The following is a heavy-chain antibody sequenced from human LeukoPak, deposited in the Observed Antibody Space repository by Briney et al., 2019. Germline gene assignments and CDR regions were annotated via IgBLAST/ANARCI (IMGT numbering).Heavy chain of an antibody. J-gene: IGHJ4*02. CDR1: GFTFSGSA. Sequence: GGSLRLSCAASGFTFSGSAMHWVRQAPGKGLEWVGRIRSKANSYATAYAASVKGRFTISRDDSKNTAYLQMNSLKTEDTAVYYCTRQMGSYLVDYWGQGTLVTVSS. CDR3: TRQMGSYLVDY. V-gene: IGHV3-73*01. D-gene: IGHD6-6*01. CDR2: IRSKANSYAT.